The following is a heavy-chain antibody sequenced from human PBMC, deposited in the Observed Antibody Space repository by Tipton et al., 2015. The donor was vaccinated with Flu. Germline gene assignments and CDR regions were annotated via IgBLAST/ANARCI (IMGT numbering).Heavy chain of an antibody. J-gene: IGHJ1*01. CDR1: GGSISSYY. V-gene: IGHV4-59*13. D-gene: IGHD3-10*01. CDR3: ARNGGSYSYQH. CDR2: VSYSGIT. Sequence: TLSLTCTVSGGSISSYYWSWLRQPPGKGLEWIGFVSYSGITNYNPPLKGRVTMSLDASKNHFSLSLSSVTAADTAVYYSARNGGSYSYQHWGQGTLVTVSS.